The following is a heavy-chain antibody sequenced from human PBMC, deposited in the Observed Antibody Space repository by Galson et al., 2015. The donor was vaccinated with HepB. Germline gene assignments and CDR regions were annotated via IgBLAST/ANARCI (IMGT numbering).Heavy chain of an antibody. V-gene: IGHV3-15*07. CDR1: GFTFSNAW. CDR2: IKSKTDGGTT. CDR3: TTDGWSWYYYGSGSYRVVDY. Sequence: SLRLSCAASGFTFSNAWMNWVRQAPGKGLEWVGRIKSKTDGGTTDYAAPVKGRFTISRDDSKNTLYLQMNSLKTEDTAVYYCTTDGWSWYYYGSGSYRVVDYWGQGTLVTVSS. D-gene: IGHD3-10*01. J-gene: IGHJ4*02.